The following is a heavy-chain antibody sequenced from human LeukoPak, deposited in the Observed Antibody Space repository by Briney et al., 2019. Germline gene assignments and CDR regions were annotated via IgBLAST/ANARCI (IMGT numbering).Heavy chain of an antibody. Sequence: SETLSLTCTVSGGSISSYYWSWIRQPPGKGLEWIGYIYYSGSTNYNSSLKSRVTISVDTSKIQFSLKLTSVTAADTAVYYCARQSGSRYYYYGLDVWGQGTTVTVSS. D-gene: IGHD3-10*01. J-gene: IGHJ6*02. CDR2: IYYSGST. CDR1: GGSISSYY. V-gene: IGHV4-59*08. CDR3: ARQSGSRYYYYGLDV.